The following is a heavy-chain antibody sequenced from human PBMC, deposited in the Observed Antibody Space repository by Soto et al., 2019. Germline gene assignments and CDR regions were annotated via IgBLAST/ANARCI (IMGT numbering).Heavy chain of an antibody. CDR1: GFTFSSYG. V-gene: IGHV3-30*18. J-gene: IGHJ4*02. CDR3: AKDRGDLRGYEEHYYLDY. CDR2: IFYDGTKK. D-gene: IGHD4-17*01. Sequence: GGSLRLSCAASGFTFSSYGMHWVRQAPGKGLEWVAVIFYDGTKKFYVDSMKGRFTISRDNSKNTLFLQMNSLRAEDTAVYYCAKDRGDLRGYEEHYYLDYWGQGTLVTVPQ.